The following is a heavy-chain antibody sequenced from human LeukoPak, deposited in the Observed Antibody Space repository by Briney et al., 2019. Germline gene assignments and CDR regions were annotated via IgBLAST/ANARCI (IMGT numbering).Heavy chain of an antibody. CDR3: ARVMTYYYDSSGYYYGKYFDY. J-gene: IGHJ4*02. CDR2: INWNGGST. D-gene: IGHD3-22*01. V-gene: IGHV3-20*04. CDR1: GFTFDDYG. Sequence: GGSLRLSCAASGFTFDDYGMSWVRQAPGKGLEWVSGINWNGGSTGYADSVKGRFTISRDNAKNSLYLQMNSLRAEDTALYYCARVMTYYYDSSGYYYGKYFDYWGQGTLVTVFS.